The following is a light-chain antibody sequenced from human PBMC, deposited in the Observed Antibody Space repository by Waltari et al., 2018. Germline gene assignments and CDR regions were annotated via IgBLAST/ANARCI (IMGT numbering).Light chain of an antibody. V-gene: IGKV1-6*01. CDR1: QGIRYD. CDR2: AAS. CDR3: LQDYNYPWT. J-gene: IGKJ1*01. Sequence: AIQMTQSPSSLSASVGDKVTITCRASQGIRYDLGWYQQKPGKAPKLLIYAASSLQSGVPSRFSGCGAGTEFTLTISSLQPEDFATYYCLQDYNYPWTFGQGTKVEIK.